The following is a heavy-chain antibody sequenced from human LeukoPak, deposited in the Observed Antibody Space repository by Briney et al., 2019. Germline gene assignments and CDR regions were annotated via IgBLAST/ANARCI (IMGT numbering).Heavy chain of an antibody. CDR2: ISGNGGRT. CDR1: GFTFSSYG. V-gene: IGHV3-23*01. Sequence: GGSLRLSCAASGFTFSSYGMNWVRQTPGKGLEWVSSISGNGGRTNYADSVKDRFTISRDNSKNTLSLQMNSLRVEDTAVYYCARELGTFDYWGQGTLVTVSS. J-gene: IGHJ4*02. D-gene: IGHD7-27*01. CDR3: ARELGTFDY.